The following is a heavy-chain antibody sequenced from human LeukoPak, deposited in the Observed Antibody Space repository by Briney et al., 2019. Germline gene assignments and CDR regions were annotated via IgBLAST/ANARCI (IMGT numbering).Heavy chain of an antibody. CDR3: ARDLVYDFWSGYYDNWFDP. V-gene: IGHV4-39*07. Sequence: SETLSLTCTVSGGSISSSSYYWGWIRQPPGRGLEWMGSIYYSGCTYYNPSLKSRVTISGDTSKSQFFLELSSVTAADTAVYYCARDLVYDFWSGYYDNWFDPWGQGTLVIVSS. CDR2: IYYSGCT. CDR1: GGSISSSSYY. D-gene: IGHD3-3*01. J-gene: IGHJ5*02.